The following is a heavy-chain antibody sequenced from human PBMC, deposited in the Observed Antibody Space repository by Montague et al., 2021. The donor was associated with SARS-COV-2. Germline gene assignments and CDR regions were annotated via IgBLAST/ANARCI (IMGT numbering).Heavy chain of an antibody. CDR1: GGSIISSDYY. CDR3: VKYGDYAPPSGMDV. CDR2: LFYSRTT. D-gene: IGHD4-17*01. V-gene: IGHV4-39*07. Sequence: SETLSLTCTVYGGSIISSDYYWAWIRQPPGGELEWIGNLFYSRTTYYNLSLQSRVTISIDTSKNQLSLKVTAAVAADTAVYYCVKYGDYAPPSGMDVWGHGTTVTVSS. J-gene: IGHJ6*02.